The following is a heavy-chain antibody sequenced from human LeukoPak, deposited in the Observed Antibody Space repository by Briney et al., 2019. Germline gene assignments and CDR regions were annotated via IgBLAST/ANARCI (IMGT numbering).Heavy chain of an antibody. Sequence: PPETLSLTCTVSGGSISSYYLSWIRQPPGKGLEWIGYIYYSGSTNYNPSLKSRVTISIDTSKNQFSLKVSSVTAADTAVYYCARDISPYYFDNRGQGTLVTVSS. CDR3: ARDISPYYFDN. V-gene: IGHV4-59*01. CDR2: IYYSGST. J-gene: IGHJ4*02. CDR1: GGSISSYY.